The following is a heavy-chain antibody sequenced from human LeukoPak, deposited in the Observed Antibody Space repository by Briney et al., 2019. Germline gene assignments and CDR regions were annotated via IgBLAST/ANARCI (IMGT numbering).Heavy chain of an antibody. CDR2: ISYDGSNT. Sequence: GGSLRLSCAASGFTFSSYWMSWVRQAPGKGLEWLAFISYDGSNTYYADSVKGRFTVSRDDSKSTLYLQMNSLRADDTAVYYCAKDGSSYYYIYYWGQGTLVTVSS. V-gene: IGHV3-30*02. CDR3: AKDGSSYYYIYY. D-gene: IGHD3-22*01. J-gene: IGHJ4*02. CDR1: GFTFSSYW.